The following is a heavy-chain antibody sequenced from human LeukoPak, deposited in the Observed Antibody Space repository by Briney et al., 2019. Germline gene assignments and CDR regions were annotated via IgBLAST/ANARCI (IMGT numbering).Heavy chain of an antibody. Sequence: GGSLRLSCAASGSIFSNYAMSWFRQAPGKGLEWVSTITGNGGSTYYADSVRGRFTISRDNSKNTLSLQMSRLRVEDSATYYCAKHHDSSGYYEYFDYWGQGTLVTVSS. J-gene: IGHJ4*02. CDR1: GSIFSNYA. CDR2: ITGNGGST. V-gene: IGHV3-23*01. CDR3: AKHHDSSGYYEYFDY. D-gene: IGHD3-22*01.